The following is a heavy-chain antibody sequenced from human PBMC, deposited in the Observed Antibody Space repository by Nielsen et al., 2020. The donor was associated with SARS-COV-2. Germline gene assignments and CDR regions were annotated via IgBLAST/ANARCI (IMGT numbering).Heavy chain of an antibody. V-gene: IGHV3-23*01. CDR3: ARGTSRITIFGVVTRHGMDV. D-gene: IGHD3-3*01. CDR1: GFTFSSYA. J-gene: IGHJ6*02. Sequence: GESLKISCAASGFTFSSYAMNWVRQAPGKGLEWVSGNSGSGGDTYYEDSVKGRFTISRDNSKSTLYLQMNSLRAEDTAVYYCARGTSRITIFGVVTRHGMDVWGQGTTVTVSS. CDR2: NSGSGGDT.